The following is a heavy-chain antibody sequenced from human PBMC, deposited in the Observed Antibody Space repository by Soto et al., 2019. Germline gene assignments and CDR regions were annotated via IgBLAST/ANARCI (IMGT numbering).Heavy chain of an antibody. D-gene: IGHD2-21*01. CDR3: AASCVGCGGFNYYGMDV. CDR1: GGSISSGGYY. CDR2: IYYSGTT. Sequence: QVQLQESGPGLVKPSQTLSLTCTVSGGSISSGGYYWNWIRQHPGKGLEWIGYIYYSGTTYYNPSLQSRVTQSVDTSKHQFSLKLSSVTAADTAVYYCAASCVGCGGFNYYGMDVWGQGTTVTVSS. V-gene: IGHV4-31*03. J-gene: IGHJ6*02.